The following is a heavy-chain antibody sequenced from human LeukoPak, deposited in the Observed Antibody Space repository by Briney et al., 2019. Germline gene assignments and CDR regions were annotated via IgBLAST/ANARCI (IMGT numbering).Heavy chain of an antibody. CDR1: GFTFSSYA. J-gene: IGHJ3*02. Sequence: PGRSLRLSCAASGFTFSSYAMHWVRQAPGKGLEWVAVISYDGSNKYYADSVKGRFTISRDNSKNTLYLQMNSLRAEDTAVYYCARVGVHPEYYDILTGPNDAFDIWGQGTMVTVSS. V-gene: IGHV3-30-3*01. D-gene: IGHD3-9*01. CDR2: ISYDGSNK. CDR3: ARVGVHPEYYDILTGPNDAFDI.